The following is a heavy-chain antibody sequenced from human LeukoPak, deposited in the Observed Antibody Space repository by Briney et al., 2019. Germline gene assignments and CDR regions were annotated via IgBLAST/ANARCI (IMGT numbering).Heavy chain of an antibody. Sequence: PGGSLRLSCAASGFTFSDYYLSWIRQAPGKGLEWVSYISGSGSTISYADSVKGRFTISRDNAKNSLYLQMNSLRAEDTAVYYCAGDLPPLDYWGQGTLVTVSS. J-gene: IGHJ4*02. CDR1: GFTFSDYY. CDR3: AGDLPPLDY. V-gene: IGHV3-11*04. CDR2: ISGSGSTI.